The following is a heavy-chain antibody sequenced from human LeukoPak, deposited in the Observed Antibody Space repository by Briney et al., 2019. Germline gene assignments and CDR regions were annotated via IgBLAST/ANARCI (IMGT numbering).Heavy chain of an antibody. V-gene: IGHV4-61*02. CDR2: IYTSGST. CDR3: AKDFSSASYTYYYYYMDV. Sequence: PSETLSLTCTVSGGSISSGSYYWSWIRQPAGKGLEWIGRIYTSGSTNYNPSLKSRVTISLDTSKNQFSLKVSSVTAADTAIYYCAKDFSSASYTYYYYYMDVWGKGTTVTVSS. J-gene: IGHJ6*03. D-gene: IGHD6-25*01. CDR1: GGSISSGSYY.